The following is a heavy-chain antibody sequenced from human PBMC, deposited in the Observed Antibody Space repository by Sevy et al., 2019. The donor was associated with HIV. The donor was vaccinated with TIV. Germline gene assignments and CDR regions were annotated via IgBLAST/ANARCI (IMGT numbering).Heavy chain of an antibody. CDR2: IYTSGIT. CDR3: ARGWCRSASCYYDY. CDR1: GGSISSYY. Sequence: SETLSLTCTVSGGSISSYYWSWIRQPAGKGLEWIGRIYTSGITNYNPSLKSRVTMSVDTSKNQFSLNLSSVTAADTAVSYCARGWCRSASCYYDYWGQGTLVTVSS. J-gene: IGHJ4*02. V-gene: IGHV4-4*07. D-gene: IGHD2-2*01.